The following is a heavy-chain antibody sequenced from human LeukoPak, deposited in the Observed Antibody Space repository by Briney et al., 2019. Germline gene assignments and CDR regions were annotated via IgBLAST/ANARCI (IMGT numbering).Heavy chain of an antibody. CDR3: AKGPRGVYQSDAFDI. CDR2: INGRGDST. D-gene: IGHD3-10*01. V-gene: IGHV3-23*01. CDR1: GFSFSSYA. J-gene: IGHJ3*02. Sequence: GGSLRLSCAASGFSFSSYAMSWVRQAPGKGLEWVSGINGRGDSTVYADSVKGRFTISRDNSKNTLYLQMNSLRVEDTAVYYCAKGPRGVYQSDAFDIWGQGTMVTVS.